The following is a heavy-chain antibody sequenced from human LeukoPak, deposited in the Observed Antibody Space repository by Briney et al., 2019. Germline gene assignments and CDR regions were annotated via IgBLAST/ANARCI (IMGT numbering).Heavy chain of an antibody. CDR3: ARDSGDSKAFTTHYYFDY. Sequence: GRSLRLSCAASGFTFSSYAMHWVRQAPGKGLEWVAVISYDGSNKYYADSVKGRFTISRDNSKNTLYLQMNSLRAEDTAVYYCARDSGDSKAFTTHYYFDYWGQGTLVTVSS. J-gene: IGHJ4*02. CDR1: GFTFSSYA. D-gene: IGHD2/OR15-2a*01. V-gene: IGHV3-30-3*01. CDR2: ISYDGSNK.